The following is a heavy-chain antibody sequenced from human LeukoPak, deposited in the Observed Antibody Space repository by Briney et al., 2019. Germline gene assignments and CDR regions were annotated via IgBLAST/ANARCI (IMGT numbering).Heavy chain of an antibody. V-gene: IGHV3-33*01. CDR1: GFTFSSYG. CDR3: ARGGDYYGLGYFDY. J-gene: IGHJ4*02. D-gene: IGHD3-10*01. Sequence: QSGRSLRLSCAASGFTFSSYGMHWVRQAPGKGLEWVAVIWYDGSNKYYADSVKSRFTISRDNSKNTLYLQMNSLRAEDTAVYYCARGGDYYGLGYFDYWGQGTLVTVSS. CDR2: IWYDGSNK.